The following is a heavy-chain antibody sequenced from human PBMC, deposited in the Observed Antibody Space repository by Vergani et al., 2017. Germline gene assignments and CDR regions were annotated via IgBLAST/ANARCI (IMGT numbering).Heavy chain of an antibody. D-gene: IGHD4-17*01. J-gene: IGHJ6*02. CDR3: ATPQTVTTGGMEV. CDR2: VDPEDGEK. CDR1: GYTFTDHY. V-gene: IGHV1-69-2*01. Sequence: EVQLVQSGAEVKKPGATLKISCKVSGYTFTDHYMHWVKQAPGKGLEWMGLVDPEDGEKIYAEKFKGRVTIAAETSTDTAHLELSSLRSEDTAVYYCATPQTVTTGGMEVWGQGTTVIVSS.